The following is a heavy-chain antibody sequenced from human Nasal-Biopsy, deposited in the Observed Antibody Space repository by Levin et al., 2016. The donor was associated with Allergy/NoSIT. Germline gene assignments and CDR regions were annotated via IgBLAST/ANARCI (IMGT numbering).Heavy chain of an antibody. CDR3: ARDSNYGNAMDV. D-gene: IGHD4-11*01. J-gene: IGHJ6*02. V-gene: IGHV3-21*01. CDR2: MRPRNNDK. Sequence: GGSLRLSCAASGFNFNVFTMHWVRQAPGKGPEWLSLMRPRNNDKKYADSVRGRFIISRDNAKESLYLQMSRLTVEDTAVYYCARDSNYGNAMDVWGRGTTVTVSS. CDR1: GFNFNVFT.